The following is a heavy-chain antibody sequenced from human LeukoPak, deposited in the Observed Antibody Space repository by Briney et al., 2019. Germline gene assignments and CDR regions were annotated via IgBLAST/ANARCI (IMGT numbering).Heavy chain of an antibody. Sequence: GGSLRLSCAASGFTFSSYWMNWARQAPGKGLEWVASINHNGNVNYYVDSVKGRFTISRDNAKNSLYLQMSNLRAEDTAVYYCARRYFDYWGQGTLVTVSS. V-gene: IGHV3-7*03. CDR3: ARRYFDY. CDR1: GFTFSSYW. J-gene: IGHJ4*02. CDR2: INHNGNVN.